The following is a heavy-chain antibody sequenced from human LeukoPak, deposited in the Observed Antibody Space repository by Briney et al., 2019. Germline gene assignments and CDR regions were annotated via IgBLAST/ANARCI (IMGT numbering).Heavy chain of an antibody. D-gene: IGHD3-22*01. V-gene: IGHV2-70*04. Sequence: SGPTLWNPTPTLTLTCTFSGFSLGTYGMRVNWIRQPPGKALEWLARIDWDDDEFYSTSLKTRLTISKDTSKNQVVLTMTNMDPVDTATYYCARMRSDSSGLFDYWGQGTLVTVSS. CDR2: IDWDDDE. CDR1: GFSLGTYGMR. CDR3: ARMRSDSSGLFDY. J-gene: IGHJ4*02.